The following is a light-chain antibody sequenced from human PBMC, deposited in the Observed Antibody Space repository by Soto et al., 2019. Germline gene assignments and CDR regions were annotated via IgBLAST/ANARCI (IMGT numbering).Light chain of an antibody. CDR3: QQFNNYPL. CDR2: GTS. J-gene: IGKJ3*01. V-gene: IGKV3-20*01. Sequence: EIVLTQSPGTLSLSPGERATLSCRASQSVRSSYLAWYQQRPGQAPRLLIYGTSTRATGIPDRFSGSGSGADFTLTISSLQPEDFATYYCQQFNNYPLFGPGTKVDIK. CDR1: QSVRSSY.